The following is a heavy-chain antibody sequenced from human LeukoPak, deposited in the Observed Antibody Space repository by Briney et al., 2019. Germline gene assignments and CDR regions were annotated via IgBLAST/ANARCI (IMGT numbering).Heavy chain of an antibody. J-gene: IGHJ1*01. V-gene: IGHV4-38-2*02. CDR2: IYHSGST. Sequence: PSETLSLTCTVSGYSISSGYYWGWIRQPPGKGLEWIGSIYHSGSTYYNPSLESRVTISVDTSKNQFSLKLSSVTAADTAVYYCADKYYDFWSGYPEYFQHWGQGTLVTVSS. CDR3: ADKYYDFWSGYPEYFQH. CDR1: GYSISSGYY. D-gene: IGHD3-3*01.